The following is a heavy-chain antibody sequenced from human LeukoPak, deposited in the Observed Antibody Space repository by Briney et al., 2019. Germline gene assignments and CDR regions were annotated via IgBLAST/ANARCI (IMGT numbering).Heavy chain of an antibody. J-gene: IGHJ4*02. Sequence: GGSLRLSCAASGFTFSSYSMNWVRQAPGKGLERVSSISSSSSYIDYADSVKGRFTISRDNAKNSLYLQMNSLRAEDTALYYCARGHGSGRYFQTPFDYWGQGTLVTVSS. CDR2: ISSSSSYI. D-gene: IGHD3-10*01. V-gene: IGHV3-21*01. CDR3: ARGHGSGRYFQTPFDY. CDR1: GFTFSSYS.